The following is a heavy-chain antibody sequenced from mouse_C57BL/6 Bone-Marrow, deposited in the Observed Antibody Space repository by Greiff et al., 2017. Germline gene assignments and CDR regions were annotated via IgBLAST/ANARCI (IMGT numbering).Heavy chain of an antibody. CDR1: GYTFTDYN. Sequence: EVKLMESGPELVKPGASVKIPCKASGYTFTDYNMDWVKQSHGKSLEWIGDINPNNGGTIYNQKFKGKATLTVDKSSSTAYMELRSLTSEDTAVYYCARCDYGAWFAYWGQGTLVTVSA. V-gene: IGHV1-18*01. D-gene: IGHD2-4*01. CDR3: ARCDYGAWFAY. CDR2: INPNNGGT. J-gene: IGHJ3*01.